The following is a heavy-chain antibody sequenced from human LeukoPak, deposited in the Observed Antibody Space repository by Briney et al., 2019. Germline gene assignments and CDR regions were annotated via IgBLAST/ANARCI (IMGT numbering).Heavy chain of an antibody. V-gene: IGHV3-30*18. Sequence: GGSLRLSCAASGFTFSSYGMHRVRQAPGKGLEGVAVISYDGSNKYYADSVKGRSTISRDNSKNTLYLQMNSLRAEDTAVYYCAKDFGRAVAGDSYYYYGMDVWGQGTTVTVSS. D-gene: IGHD6-19*01. CDR1: GFTFSSYG. J-gene: IGHJ6*02. CDR2: ISYDGSNK. CDR3: AKDFGRAVAGDSYYYYGMDV.